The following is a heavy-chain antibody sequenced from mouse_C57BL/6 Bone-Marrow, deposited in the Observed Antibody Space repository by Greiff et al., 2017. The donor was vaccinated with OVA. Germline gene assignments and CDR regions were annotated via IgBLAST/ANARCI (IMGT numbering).Heavy chain of an antibody. V-gene: IGHV1-42*01. D-gene: IGHD2-2*01. CDR2: INPSTGGT. CDR1: GYSFTGYY. Sequence: VQLKQSGPELVKPGASVKISCKASGYSFTGYYMNWVKQSPEKSLEWIGEINPSTGGTTYNQKFKAKATLTVDKSSSTAYMQLKSLTSEDSAVYYCARSHLLWLRRGFAYWGQGTLVTVSA. J-gene: IGHJ3*01. CDR3: ARSHLLWLRRGFAY.